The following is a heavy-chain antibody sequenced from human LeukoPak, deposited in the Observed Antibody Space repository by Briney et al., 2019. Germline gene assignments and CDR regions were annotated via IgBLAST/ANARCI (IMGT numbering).Heavy chain of an antibody. J-gene: IGHJ4*02. CDR3: ARGSVAARRFDY. CDR1: GGSFSGYY. V-gene: IGHV4-34*01. Sequence: SETLSLTCAVYGGSFSGYYWSWIRQPPGKGLEWIGEINHSGSTNYNPSLKSRVTISVDTSKNRFSLKLSSVTAADTAVYYCARGSVAARRFDYWGQGTLVTVSS. D-gene: IGHD6-6*01. CDR2: INHSGST.